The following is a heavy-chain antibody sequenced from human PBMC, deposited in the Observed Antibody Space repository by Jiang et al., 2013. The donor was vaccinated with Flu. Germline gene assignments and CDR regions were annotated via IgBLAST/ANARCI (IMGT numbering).Heavy chain of an antibody. CDR3: ARRVRGAQPITDAFDI. Sequence: EWMGIIYPGDSDTRYSPSSKARFTISADKSISTAYLQWSSLKASDTAMYYCARRVRGAQPITDAFDIWGQGTMVTVSS. D-gene: IGHD3-10*01. CDR2: IYPGDSDT. V-gene: IGHV5-51*01. J-gene: IGHJ3*02.